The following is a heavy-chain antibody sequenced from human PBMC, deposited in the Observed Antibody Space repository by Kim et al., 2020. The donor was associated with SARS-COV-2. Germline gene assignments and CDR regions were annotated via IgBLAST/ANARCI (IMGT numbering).Heavy chain of an antibody. V-gene: IGHV3-15*01. CDR3: TTEGDGYNGGPFDY. D-gene: IGHD5-12*01. CDR2: IKSKTDGGTT. J-gene: IGHJ4*02. CDR1: GFTFSNAW. Sequence: GGSLRLSCAASGFTFSNAWMSWVRQAPGKGLEWVGRIKSKTDGGTTDYAAPVKGRFTISRDDSKNTLYLQMNSLKTEDTAVYYCTTEGDGYNGGPFDYWGQGTLVTVSS.